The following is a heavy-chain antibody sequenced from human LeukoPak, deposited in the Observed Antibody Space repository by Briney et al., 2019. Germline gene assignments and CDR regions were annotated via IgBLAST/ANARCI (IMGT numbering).Heavy chain of an antibody. Sequence: GGSLRLSCAASGFTFSSYGMHWVRQAPGKGLEWVAVISYDGSNKYYADSVKGRFTISRDNSKNTLYLQMNSLRAEDTAVYYCAKDDYYDSSGYFDAFDIWGQGTMVTVSS. V-gene: IGHV3-30*18. D-gene: IGHD3-22*01. CDR1: GFTFSSYG. CDR3: AKDDYYDSSGYFDAFDI. CDR2: ISYDGSNK. J-gene: IGHJ3*02.